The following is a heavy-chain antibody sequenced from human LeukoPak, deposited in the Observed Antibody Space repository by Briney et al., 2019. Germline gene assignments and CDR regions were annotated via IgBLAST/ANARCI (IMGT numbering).Heavy chain of an antibody. Sequence: GGSLRLSCAASGFTFSSYAMSWVRQAPGKGPEWVAVISYDGSNKYYADSVKGRFTISRDNSKNTLYLQMNSLRAEDTAVYYCAKDRGGGELWEFDYWGQGTLVTVSS. V-gene: IGHV3-30*18. CDR2: ISYDGSNK. D-gene: IGHD3-16*01. CDR3: AKDRGGGELWEFDY. CDR1: GFTFSSYA. J-gene: IGHJ4*02.